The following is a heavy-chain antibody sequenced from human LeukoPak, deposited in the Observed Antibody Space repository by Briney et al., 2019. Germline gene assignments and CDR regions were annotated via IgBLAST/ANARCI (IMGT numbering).Heavy chain of an antibody. V-gene: IGHV3-21*01. Sequence: GGSLRLSCAASGFTFSSYSMNWVRQAPGKGLEWVSSISSSGSYIYYADSVKGRFTISRDNAKNSLYLQMNSLRAEDTAVYYCARDRSGESDYWGQGTLVTVSS. J-gene: IGHJ4*02. CDR1: GFTFSSYS. CDR2: ISSSGSYI. D-gene: IGHD2-15*01. CDR3: ARDRSGESDY.